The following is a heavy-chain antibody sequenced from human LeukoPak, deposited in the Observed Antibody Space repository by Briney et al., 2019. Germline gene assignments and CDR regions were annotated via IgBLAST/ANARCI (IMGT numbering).Heavy chain of an antibody. CDR3: AKGLQVQWIYDALDI. CDR1: GFIFSSYG. CDR2: ISFDGSNK. V-gene: IGHV3-30*18. Sequence: GGSLRLSCAASGFIFSSYGMHWVRQAPGKGLEWVALISFDGSNKHYADSVRGRFTISRDNSKNTLYLQMNSLSPEDTAVYYCAKGLQVQWIYDALDIWGQGTVVTVSS. D-gene: IGHD5-12*01. J-gene: IGHJ3*02.